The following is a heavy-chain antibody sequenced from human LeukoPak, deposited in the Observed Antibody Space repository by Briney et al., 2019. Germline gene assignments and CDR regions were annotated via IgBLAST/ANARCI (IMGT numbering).Heavy chain of an antibody. Sequence: GSLILSCAASGFTFSSYGMHWVRQAPGKGLAWVAVIWYDGSNKYYADSVKGRFTISRDNSKNTLYLQMNSLRAEDTAVYYCARELRFLEWLFPRAYYYYYGMDVWGQGTTVTVSS. CDR3: ARELRFLEWLFPRAYYYYYGMDV. CDR1: GFTFSSYG. V-gene: IGHV3-33*01. J-gene: IGHJ6*02. CDR2: IWYDGSNK. D-gene: IGHD3-3*01.